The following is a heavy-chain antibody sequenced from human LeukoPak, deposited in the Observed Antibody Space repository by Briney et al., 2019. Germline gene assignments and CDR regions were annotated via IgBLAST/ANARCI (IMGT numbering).Heavy chain of an antibody. CDR3: ARWTVLRGVVIGAGGFSDY. CDR2: INWSGSST. V-gene: IGHV3-20*04. CDR1: GFTFEDYG. D-gene: IGHD3-10*01. J-gene: IGHJ4*02. Sequence: GGSLRLSCAASGFTFEDYGMAWVHQAPGKGLDWVSAINWSGSSTGYADSVKGRFTMSRDNAKKSLYLQMNSLRAEDTAFYYCARWTVLRGVVIGAGGFSDYWGQGTLVTVSS.